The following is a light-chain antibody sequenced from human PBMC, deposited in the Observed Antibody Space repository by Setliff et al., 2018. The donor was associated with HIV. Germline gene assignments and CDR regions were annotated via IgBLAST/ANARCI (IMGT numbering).Light chain of an antibody. CDR2: DVS. V-gene: IGLV2-23*02. J-gene: IGLJ1*01. Sequence: QSALAQPASVSGSPGQSITISCTGTSSDVGGYNYVSWYQQHPGKAPKLMIYDVSKRPSGVSNRFSGSKSGNTASLTISGLQAEDEADYYCCSYADSSTFLYGFGTGTKVTVL. CDR1: SSDVGGYNY. CDR3: CSYADSSTFLYG.